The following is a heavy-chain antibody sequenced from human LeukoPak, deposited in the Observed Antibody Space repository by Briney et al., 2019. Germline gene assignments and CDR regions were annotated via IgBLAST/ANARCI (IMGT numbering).Heavy chain of an antibody. Sequence: KPSETLSLTCTVSGYSISSGYYWGWIRQPPGKGLEWIGSIYHSGSTYYNPSLKSRVTISVDTSKSQFSLKLSSVTAADTAVYYCARDDLVVPAANPDDYWGQGTLVTVSS. CDR3: ARDDLVVPAANPDDY. J-gene: IGHJ4*02. D-gene: IGHD2-2*01. CDR2: IYHSGST. CDR1: GYSISSGYY. V-gene: IGHV4-38-2*02.